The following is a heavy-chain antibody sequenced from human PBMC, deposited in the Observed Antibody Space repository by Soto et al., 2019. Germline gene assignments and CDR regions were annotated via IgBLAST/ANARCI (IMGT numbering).Heavy chain of an antibody. D-gene: IGHD1-7*01. Sequence: EVQLLESGGALVQPGGSLRLSCAASGFTFSTYAIIWARQAPGKGLEWVSVISGSGDKTHYADSVKGRFTISRDNSKNTVFLQMNSLKVEDTAVYYCAKGGWGTVLDYWGQGTLVTVSS. CDR3: AKGGWGTVLDY. CDR1: GFTFSTYA. CDR2: ISGSGDKT. V-gene: IGHV3-23*01. J-gene: IGHJ4*02.